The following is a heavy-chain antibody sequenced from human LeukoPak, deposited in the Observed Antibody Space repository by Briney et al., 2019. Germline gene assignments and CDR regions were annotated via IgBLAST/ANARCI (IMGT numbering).Heavy chain of an antibody. CDR1: GFTFSSHW. Sequence: GGSLRLSRAASGFTFSSHWMSWVRQAPGKGLGWVANIRADGTEKNYVDSVKGRFTISRDNARSSLFLQMSNLRDDDTAIYYCARHVGISFWGQGTLVTVSS. V-gene: IGHV3-7*01. J-gene: IGHJ4*02. CDR2: IRADGTEK. D-gene: IGHD7-27*01. CDR3: ARHVGISF.